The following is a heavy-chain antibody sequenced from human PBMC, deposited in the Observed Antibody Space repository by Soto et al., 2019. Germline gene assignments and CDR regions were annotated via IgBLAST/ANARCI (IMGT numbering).Heavy chain of an antibody. CDR2: ISYDGSNK. CDR1: GFTFSSYG. V-gene: IGHV3-30*18. D-gene: IGHD6-13*01. CDR3: AKDRYSSSWYLMWFDP. Sequence: GGSLRLSCAASGFTFSSYGMHWVRQAPGKGLEWVAVISYDGSNKYYADSVKGRFTISRDNSKNTLYLQMNSLRAEDTAVYYCAKDRYSSSWYLMWFDPWGQGTLVTVSS. J-gene: IGHJ5*02.